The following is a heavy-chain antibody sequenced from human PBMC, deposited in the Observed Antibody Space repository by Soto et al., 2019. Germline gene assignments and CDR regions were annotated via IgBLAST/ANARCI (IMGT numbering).Heavy chain of an antibody. CDR3: ARSSGWYFGDY. Sequence: QVQLQESGPGLVKPSETLSLTCTVSGGSISSYYWSWIRQPPGKGLEWIGYIYYSGSTNCNPSLKSRVTISVDTSKNQFSLKLSSVTAADTAVYYCARSSGWYFGDYWGQGTLVTVSS. V-gene: IGHV4-59*01. CDR2: IYYSGST. CDR1: GGSISSYY. J-gene: IGHJ4*02. D-gene: IGHD6-19*01.